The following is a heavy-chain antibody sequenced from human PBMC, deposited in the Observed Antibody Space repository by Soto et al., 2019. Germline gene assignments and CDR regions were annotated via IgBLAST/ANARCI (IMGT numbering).Heavy chain of an antibody. V-gene: IGHV1-69*13. CDR2: IIPIFGTA. J-gene: IGHJ4*02. D-gene: IGHD3-10*02. Sequence: SVKVSCKASGGTFSSYAISWVRQAPGQGLEWMGGIIPIFGTANYAQKFQGRVTITADESTSTAYMELSSLRSEDTAVYYCARDAPVRGVANHDYWGQGTLVTVSS. CDR3: ARDAPVRGVANHDY. CDR1: GGTFSSYA.